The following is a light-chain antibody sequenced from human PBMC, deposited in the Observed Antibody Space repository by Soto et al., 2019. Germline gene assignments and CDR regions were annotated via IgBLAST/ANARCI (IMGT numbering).Light chain of an antibody. CDR3: QQRSNWPLFT. CDR1: QSVSNNY. Sequence: DIVLTQTPSTLSLSQVERDTLSCKAIQSVSNNYLAWYQQKPGQAPRLLIYDASNRATGIPARLRGSGCATEFTLIIISLVPEEVSVYYCQQRSNWPLFTFGQGTRLEIK. V-gene: IGKV3-11*01. J-gene: IGKJ5*01. CDR2: DAS.